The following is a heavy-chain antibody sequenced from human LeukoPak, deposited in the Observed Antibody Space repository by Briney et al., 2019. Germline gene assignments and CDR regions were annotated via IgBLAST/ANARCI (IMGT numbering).Heavy chain of an antibody. Sequence: SETLSLTCTVSGGSISSGDYYWSWIRQPPGKGLEWIGYIYYSGSTYYNPSLKSRVTISVDTSKNQFSLKLSSVTAADTAVYYCARERRGYSYGYCFNYWGQGTLVTVSS. J-gene: IGHJ4*02. CDR2: IYYSGST. V-gene: IGHV4-30-4*01. CDR3: ARERRGYSYGYCFNY. CDR1: GGSISSGDYY. D-gene: IGHD5-18*01.